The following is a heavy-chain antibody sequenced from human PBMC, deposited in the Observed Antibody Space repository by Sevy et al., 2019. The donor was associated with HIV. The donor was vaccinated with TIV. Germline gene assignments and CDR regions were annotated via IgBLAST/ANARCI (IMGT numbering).Heavy chain of an antibody. J-gene: IGHJ6*02. D-gene: IGHD3-10*01. CDR3: AGPWGITMVRGVNGYYYYYGMHV. Sequence: ASVKVSCKASGGTFSSYAISWVRQAPGQGLEWMGGIIPIFGTANYAQKFQGRVTITADESTSTAYMELSSLRSEDTAVYYCAGPWGITMVRGVNGYYYYYGMHVWGQGTTVTVSS. V-gene: IGHV1-69*13. CDR2: IIPIFGTA. CDR1: GGTFSSYA.